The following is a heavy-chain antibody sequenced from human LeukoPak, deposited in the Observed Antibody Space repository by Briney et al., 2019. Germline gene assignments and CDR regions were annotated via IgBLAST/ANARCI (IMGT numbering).Heavy chain of an antibody. CDR3: ARHARYSSSGILVRGLFDY. CDR2: IYYSGST. D-gene: IGHD6-6*01. Sequence: PSETLSLTCTVSDDSISDSISRYYWSWIRQPPGAGLEWIGYIYYSGSTSYNPSLNSRVTISIDTSKNQFSLDLSSVTAADTAVYYCARHARYSSSGILVRGLFDYWGRGTLVAVSS. V-gene: IGHV4-59*08. CDR1: DDSISDSISRYY. J-gene: IGHJ4*02.